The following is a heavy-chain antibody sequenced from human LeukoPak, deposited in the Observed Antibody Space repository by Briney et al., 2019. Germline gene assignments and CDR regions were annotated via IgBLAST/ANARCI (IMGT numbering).Heavy chain of an antibody. CDR1: GFTFSSYA. D-gene: IGHD3-10*01. CDR3: VRARGAGPGAHFDY. Sequence: GGSLRLSCAASGFTFSSYAMSWVRQAPGKGLEWVPAISGSGGSTYYADSVKGRFTISRDNAKNSLYLQMNSLRAEDAAAYYCVRARGAGPGAHFDYWGQGTLVTVSS. V-gene: IGHV3-23*01. J-gene: IGHJ4*02. CDR2: ISGSGGST.